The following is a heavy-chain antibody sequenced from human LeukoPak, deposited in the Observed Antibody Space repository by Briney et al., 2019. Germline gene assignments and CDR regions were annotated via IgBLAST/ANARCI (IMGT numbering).Heavy chain of an antibody. V-gene: IGHV6-1*01. Sequence: SQTLSLTCVISGDEISRSTSAWYWVRQSPSRGLEWLGRTYFKPMWYKDYALSVKSRVSITPDTSKNQFSLHLNSLAPEDTAVYYCARAAYFYDDSNFPRTFDYWGQGTPVTVSS. CDR3: ARAAYFYDDSNFPRTFDY. D-gene: IGHD3-22*01. CDR2: TYFKPMWYK. CDR1: GDEISRSTSA. J-gene: IGHJ4*02.